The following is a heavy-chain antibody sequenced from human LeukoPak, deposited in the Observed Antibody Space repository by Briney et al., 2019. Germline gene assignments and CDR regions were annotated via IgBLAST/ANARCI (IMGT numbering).Heavy chain of an antibody. CDR2: INQDGSEE. D-gene: IGHD6-13*01. Sequence: GGSLRLSCAASGFIFSTYWMSWVRQAPGKGLEWVANINQDGSEEFYVDSVKGRFTISRDNAKKSLYLQMNSLRAEDTAVYYCASGQQLGYWGQETLVTVSS. CDR1: GFIFSTYW. CDR3: ASGQQLGY. V-gene: IGHV3-7*03. J-gene: IGHJ4*02.